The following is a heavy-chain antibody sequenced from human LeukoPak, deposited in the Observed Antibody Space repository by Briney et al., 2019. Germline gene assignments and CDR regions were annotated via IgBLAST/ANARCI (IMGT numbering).Heavy chain of an antibody. CDR1: GFTFSSYG. V-gene: IGHV3-30*18. Sequence: GRSLRLSCAASGFTFSSYGMHWVRQAPGKGLEWVAVISYDGSNKYYADSVKGRFTISRDNSKNTLYLQMNSLRAEDTAVYYCAKDFYSGRRSPRIDYWGQGTLVTVSS. CDR2: ISYDGSNK. D-gene: IGHD3-10*01. J-gene: IGHJ4*02. CDR3: AKDFYSGRRSPRIDY.